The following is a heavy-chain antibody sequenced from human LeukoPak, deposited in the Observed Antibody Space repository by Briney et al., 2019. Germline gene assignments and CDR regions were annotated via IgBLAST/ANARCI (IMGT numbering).Heavy chain of an antibody. CDR2: IKEDGSQK. Sequence: GGSLRLSCAASGFTVSTYWMTWVRQAPGKGLEWVANIKEDGSQKYYVDSVKGRFTISRDNPKNTLYLQMNILRAEDTAVYFCAKRGVVIRVILVGFHKEAYYFDSWGQGALVTVSS. J-gene: IGHJ4*02. CDR3: AKRGVVIRVILVGFHKEAYYFDS. CDR1: GFTVSTYW. V-gene: IGHV3-7*03. D-gene: IGHD3-22*01.